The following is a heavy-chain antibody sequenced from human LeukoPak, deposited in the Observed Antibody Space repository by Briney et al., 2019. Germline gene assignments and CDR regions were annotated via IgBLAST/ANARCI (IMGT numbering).Heavy chain of an antibody. CDR3: ARVVRGAYYGMDV. J-gene: IGHJ6*04. V-gene: IGHV3-13*05. CDR1: GFTFSSYD. Sequence: GGSLRLSCAVSGFTFSSYDMHWVRQATGKGLEWVSAIGTAGDPYYPGSVKGRFTISRENAKNSLYLQTNSLRAGDTAVYYCARVVRGAYYGMDVWGKGTTVTVSS. CDR2: IGTAGDP. D-gene: IGHD3-10*02.